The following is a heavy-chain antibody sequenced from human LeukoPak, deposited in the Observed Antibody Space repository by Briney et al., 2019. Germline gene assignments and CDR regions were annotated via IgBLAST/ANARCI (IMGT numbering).Heavy chain of an antibody. CDR3: ASTVTTDYFDY. CDR1: GGSISSYY. D-gene: IGHD4-11*01. CDR2: INHSGST. Sequence: PSETLSLTCTVSGGSISSYYWSWIRQPPGKGLEWIGEINHSGSTNYNPSLKSRVTISVDTSKDQFSLKLSSVTAADTAVYYCASTVTTDYFDYWGQGTLVTVSS. J-gene: IGHJ4*02. V-gene: IGHV4-34*01.